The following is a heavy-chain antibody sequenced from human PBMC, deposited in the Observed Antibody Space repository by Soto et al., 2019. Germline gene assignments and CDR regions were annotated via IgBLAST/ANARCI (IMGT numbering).Heavy chain of an antibody. J-gene: IGHJ5*02. Sequence: PGGSLRLSCAASGFPFSSYGLHWVRQAPGKGLEWVAVVWLDGSNKYYADSVKGRFTTSRDNSKNTLYLQMNSLRAEDTAVYYSARGGSSSWYLHWFDPWGQGTLVTVSS. CDR1: GFPFSSYG. CDR3: ARGGSSSWYLHWFDP. V-gene: IGHV3-33*01. CDR2: VWLDGSNK. D-gene: IGHD6-13*01.